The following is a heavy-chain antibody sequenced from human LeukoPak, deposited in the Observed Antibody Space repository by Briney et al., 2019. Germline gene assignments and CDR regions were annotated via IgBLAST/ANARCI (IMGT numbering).Heavy chain of an antibody. V-gene: IGHV4-34*01. J-gene: IGHJ3*02. D-gene: IGHD5-24*01. CDR2: ISHSGST. Sequence: SETLSLTCAVYGDSFNDYYWSWIRQPPGKGLERIGEISHSGSTHYNPSLKSRVTISVDTSKNQFSLKLSSVTAADTAVYYCARWVATILHSFDIWGQGTVVTVSS. CDR3: ARWVATILHSFDI. CDR1: GDSFNDYY.